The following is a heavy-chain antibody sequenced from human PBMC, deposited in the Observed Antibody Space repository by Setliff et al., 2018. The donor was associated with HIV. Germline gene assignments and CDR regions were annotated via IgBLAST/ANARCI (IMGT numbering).Heavy chain of an antibody. J-gene: IGHJ6*03. D-gene: IGHD4-17*01. V-gene: IGHV3-48*04. Sequence: PGGSLRLSCAASGFSFKSAWMSWVRQAPGKGLEWVSYISSSSSTIYYADSVKGRFTISRDNAKNSLFLQMNSLRAEDTALYYCAREIRAGDYPPYNYYFYMDVWGKGTTVTVSS. CDR3: AREIRAGDYPPYNYYFYMDV. CDR1: GFSFKSAW. CDR2: ISSSSSTI.